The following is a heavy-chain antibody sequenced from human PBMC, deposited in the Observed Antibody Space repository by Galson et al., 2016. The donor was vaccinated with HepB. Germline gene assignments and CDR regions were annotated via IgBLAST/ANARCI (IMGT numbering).Heavy chain of an antibody. Sequence: SLRLSCAASGFTFSSYSINWVRQASGRGLEWVAYISGGGSTTHYADSVKGRFIISRDDAKNSVYLQMDSLRDEDTAVYYCARPHNYYMSGYHQYFQHWGQGTLMTVSS. CDR3: ARPHNYYMSGYHQYFQH. V-gene: IGHV3-48*02. CDR1: GFTFSSYS. CDR2: ISGGGSTT. J-gene: IGHJ1*01. D-gene: IGHD3-3*01.